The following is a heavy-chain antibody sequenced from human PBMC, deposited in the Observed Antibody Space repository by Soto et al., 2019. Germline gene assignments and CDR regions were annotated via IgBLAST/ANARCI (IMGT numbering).Heavy chain of an antibody. CDR2: ISYDGSNK. V-gene: IGHV3-30*18. CDR3: AKADPFGAYYYYGMGV. Sequence: QVQLVESGGGVVQPGRSLRLSCAASGFTFSSYGMHWVRQAPGKGLEWVAVISYDGSNKYYADSVKGRFTISRDNSKNTLYLQMNSLRAEDTAVYYCAKADPFGAYYYYGMGVWGQGTTVTVSS. D-gene: IGHD3-3*01. J-gene: IGHJ6*02. CDR1: GFTFSSYG.